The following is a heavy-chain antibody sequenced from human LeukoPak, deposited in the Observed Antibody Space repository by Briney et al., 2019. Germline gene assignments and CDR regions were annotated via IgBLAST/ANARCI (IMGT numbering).Heavy chain of an antibody. CDR1: GGTFSSYA. CDR2: IIPIFGTA. J-gene: IGHJ5*02. CDR3: ARAGYCSGGSCYPTGASDRWFDP. D-gene: IGHD2-15*01. Sequence: SVKVSCKASGGTFSSYAISWVRQAPGQGLEWMGGIIPIFGTANYAQKFQGRVTITADESMSTAYMELSSLRSEDTAVYYCARAGYCSGGSCYPTGASDRWFDPWGQGTLVTVSS. V-gene: IGHV1-69*13.